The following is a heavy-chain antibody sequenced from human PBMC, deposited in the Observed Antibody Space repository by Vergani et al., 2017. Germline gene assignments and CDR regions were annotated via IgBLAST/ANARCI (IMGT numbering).Heavy chain of an antibody. CDR3: ARDEDSSGYYYGTFDY. CDR1: GFTFSSYA. Sequence: QVQLVESGGGVVQPGRSLRLSCAASGFTFSSYAMHWVRQAPGKGLEWVAVISYDGSNKYYADSVKGRFTISRDNSKNTLYLQMNSLRAEDTAVYYCARDEDSSGYYYGTFDYWGQGTLVTVSS. CDR2: ISYDGSNK. V-gene: IGHV3-30*01. J-gene: IGHJ4*02. D-gene: IGHD3-22*01.